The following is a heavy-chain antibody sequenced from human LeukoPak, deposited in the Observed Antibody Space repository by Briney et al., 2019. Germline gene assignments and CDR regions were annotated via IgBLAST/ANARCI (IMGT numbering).Heavy chain of an antibody. Sequence: ASVKVSCKASGYTFTNYGITWVRQAPGQGLEWMGWINPNSGGTNYAQKFQGRVTMTRDTSISTAYMELSWLRSDDTAVYYCARAGYSSDWYYVYWGQGTLVTVSS. J-gene: IGHJ4*02. CDR2: INPNSGGT. D-gene: IGHD6-19*01. CDR1: GYTFTNYG. V-gene: IGHV1-2*02. CDR3: ARAGYSSDWYYVY.